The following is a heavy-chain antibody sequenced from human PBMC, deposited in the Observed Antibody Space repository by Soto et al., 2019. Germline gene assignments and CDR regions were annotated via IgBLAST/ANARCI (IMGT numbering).Heavy chain of an antibody. J-gene: IGHJ3*02. D-gene: IGHD6-13*01. CDR1: GGSISSGDYY. CDR3: ARAQAVAAAGLGDAFDI. CDR2: IYYSGST. Sequence: PSETLSLTCTVSGGSISSGDYYWSWIRRPPGKGLEWIGYIYYSGSTYYNPSLKSRVTISVDTSKNQFSLKLSSVTAADTAVYYCARAQAVAAAGLGDAFDIWGQGTVVTVSS. V-gene: IGHV4-30-4*01.